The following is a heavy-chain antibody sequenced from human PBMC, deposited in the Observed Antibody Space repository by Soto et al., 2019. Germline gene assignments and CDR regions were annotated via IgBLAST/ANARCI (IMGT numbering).Heavy chain of an antibody. D-gene: IGHD3-16*01. V-gene: IGHV3-74*03. Sequence: EVQLVQSGGGLVQPGGSLRLSCAASGFTFNSYWMHWVRQVPGKGLVWVSRIDSDGNRITYADSVKGRFTISRDNAKNTLYLLMNSLRAEVTAVYYCVRLRLTPLGGGDAFEIWGQGTMVTVSS. J-gene: IGHJ3*02. CDR3: VRLRLTPLGGGDAFEI. CDR2: IDSDGNRI. CDR1: GFTFNSYW.